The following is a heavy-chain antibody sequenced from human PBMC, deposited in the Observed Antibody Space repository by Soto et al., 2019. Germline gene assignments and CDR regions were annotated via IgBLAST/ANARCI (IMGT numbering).Heavy chain of an antibody. CDR2: VSDAGGNT. Sequence: GGSLRLSCAASGFRFRNYAMSWVRQAPGRGLEWVAAVSDAGGNTYYAGSVEGRFTISRDNSKNTLYLQMNSLRAEDTAVYFCAKVSGGYDWEYYFYVDAWGKGTSVTVSS. D-gene: IGHD1-1*01. V-gene: IGHV3-23*01. CDR1: GFRFRNYA. J-gene: IGHJ6*03. CDR3: AKVSGGYDWEYYFYVDA.